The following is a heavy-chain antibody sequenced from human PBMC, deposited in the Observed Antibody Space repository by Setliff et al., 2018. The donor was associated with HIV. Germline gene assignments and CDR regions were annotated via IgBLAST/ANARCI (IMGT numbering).Heavy chain of an antibody. CDR3: ARGMIWGAYYYYMDV. Sequence: SETLSLTCSASGGSITSSGYHWGWIRQPPGKGLEWIGSIYYSGSTYYNPSLKSRVTMSVGTSKNQFSLKLSSVTAADTAVYYCARGMIWGAYYYYMDVWGTGTTVTVSS. J-gene: IGHJ6*03. D-gene: IGHD3-16*01. V-gene: IGHV4-39*07. CDR1: GGSITSSGYH. CDR2: IYYSGST.